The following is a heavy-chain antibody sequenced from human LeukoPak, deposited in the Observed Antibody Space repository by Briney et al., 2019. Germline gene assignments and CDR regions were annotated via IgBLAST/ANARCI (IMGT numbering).Heavy chain of an antibody. CDR2: IYYSGST. J-gene: IGHJ4*02. CDR3: ARVLSSSWYYFDY. V-gene: IGHV4-59*11. CDR1: GGSISSHY. D-gene: IGHD6-13*01. Sequence: SETLSLTCTVSGGSISSHYWSWIRQPPGKGLEWIGYIYYSGSTNYNPSLKSRVTISVDTSKNQFSLKLSSVTAADTAVYHCARVLSSSWYYFDYWGQGTLVTVSS.